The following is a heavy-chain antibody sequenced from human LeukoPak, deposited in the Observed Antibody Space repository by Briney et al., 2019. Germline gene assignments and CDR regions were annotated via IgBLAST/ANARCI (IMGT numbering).Heavy chain of an antibody. Sequence: GQSLRLSCATSGFPFVAYALHWVRQAPGKGLEWVAVISSDTTNKYYMDSVKGRFTISRDNSKNTLYLQMDSLGLEDTAVYYCARLAATSPGYWGQGTLVTVSS. J-gene: IGHJ4*02. D-gene: IGHD3-16*01. CDR3: ARLAATSPGY. CDR2: ISSDTTNK. V-gene: IGHV3-30*10. CDR1: GFPFVAYA.